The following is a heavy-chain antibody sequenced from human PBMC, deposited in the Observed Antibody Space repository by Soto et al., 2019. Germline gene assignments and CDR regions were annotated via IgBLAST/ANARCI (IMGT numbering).Heavy chain of an antibody. V-gene: IGHV1-2*04. Sequence: ASVKVSCKASGYTFTDYYIHWVRQAPGQGLEWMGWINPNSGGTNYAQKFQAWVTMTRDTSITTAYMGLSRLTSDDTAVYYCARSPHRHTYYYYYYAMDVWGQGTTVTVS. CDR3: ARSPHRHTYYYYYYAMDV. J-gene: IGHJ6*02. CDR2: INPNSGGT. CDR1: GYTFTDYY.